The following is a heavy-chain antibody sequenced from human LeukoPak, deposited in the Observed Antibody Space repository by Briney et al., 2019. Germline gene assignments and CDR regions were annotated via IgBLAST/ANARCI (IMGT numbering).Heavy chain of an antibody. D-gene: IGHD3-22*01. CDR1: GGSISSSSYY. CDR2: IYYSGST. J-gene: IGHJ4*02. CDR3: ARVHNYYDSSGYYSPFDY. Sequence: PSETLSLTCTVSGGSISSSSYYWGWIRQPPGKGLEWIGSIYYSGSTYYNPSLKSRVTISVDTSKNPFSLKLSSVTAADTAVYYCARVHNYYDSSGYYSPFDYWGQGTLVTVSS. V-gene: IGHV4-39*01.